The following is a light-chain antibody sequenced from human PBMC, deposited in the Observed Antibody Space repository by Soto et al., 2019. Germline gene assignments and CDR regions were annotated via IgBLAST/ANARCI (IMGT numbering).Light chain of an antibody. Sequence: QSALTQPASVSGSPGQSITISCTGTSSGVGGYNYVSWYQHHPGKAPKLMIYDVSNRPSGVSNRFSGSKSGNTASLTISGLQAEDEADYYCSSYASSSMYVFGTGTKLTVL. CDR2: DVS. CDR3: SSYASSSMYV. V-gene: IGLV2-14*03. J-gene: IGLJ1*01. CDR1: SSGVGGYNY.